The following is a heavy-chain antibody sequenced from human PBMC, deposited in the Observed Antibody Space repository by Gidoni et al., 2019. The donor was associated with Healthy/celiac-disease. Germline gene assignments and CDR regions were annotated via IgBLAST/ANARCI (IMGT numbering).Heavy chain of an antibody. CDR2: ISGSGGST. CDR1: GSTFSSYA. D-gene: IGHD6-13*01. CDR3: AKAAELLVGYYYGMDV. V-gene: IGHV3-23*01. J-gene: IGHJ6*02. Sequence: EVQLLESGGGLVQPGGSLRLSGAASGSTFSSYAMSWVRQAPGKGLEWVSAISGSGGSTYYTDSVKGRFTISRDDSKNTLYLQMNSLGAEDTAVYYGAKAAELLVGYYYGMDVWGQGTTVTVS.